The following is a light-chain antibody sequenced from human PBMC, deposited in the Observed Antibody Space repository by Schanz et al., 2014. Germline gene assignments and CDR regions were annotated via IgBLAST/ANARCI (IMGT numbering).Light chain of an antibody. V-gene: IGKV4-1*01. CDR1: QSVLTTSNNKNS. CDR3: QQYNDWPRT. J-gene: IGKJ1*01. CDR2: RAS. Sequence: DIVMTQSPDSLAVSLGERATINCKSSQSVLTTSNNKNSLAWYQQKPGQPPKLLIYRASTRENGVPDRFSGSGSGTDFTLTISSLQSEDFEVYYCQQYNDWPRTFGQGTKVAIK.